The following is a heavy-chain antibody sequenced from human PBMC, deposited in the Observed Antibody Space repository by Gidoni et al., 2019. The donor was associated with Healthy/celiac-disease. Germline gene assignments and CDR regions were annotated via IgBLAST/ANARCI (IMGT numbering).Heavy chain of an antibody. V-gene: IGHV4-39*01. Sequence: QLQLQESGPGLVKPSETLSLTCTVSGGSISSSSYYWGGCRQPPGKGLEWIGSIHFSGSTYYNPSLKSRDTISVDTSKNQFSLKLSSVTAADTAVYYCARPLAGYSSSWSPTNWFDPWGQGTLVTVSS. CDR3: ARPLAGYSSSWSPTNWFDP. D-gene: IGHD6-13*01. J-gene: IGHJ5*02. CDR2: IHFSGST. CDR1: GGSISSSSYY.